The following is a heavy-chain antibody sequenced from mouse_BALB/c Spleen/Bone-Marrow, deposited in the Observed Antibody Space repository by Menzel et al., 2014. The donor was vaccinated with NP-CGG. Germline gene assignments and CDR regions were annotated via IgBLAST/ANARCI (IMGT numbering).Heavy chain of an antibody. J-gene: IGHJ4*01. Sequence: DVMLVESGGGLVKPGGSLKLSCAASGFAFSSYDMSWVRQTPEKRLEWVAYISSGGGSTYYPDTVKGRFTISRDNAKNTLYLQMSSLKSEDTAMYYCARLLPRGAMDDWGQGPTGTVAS. CDR3: ARLLPRGAMDD. D-gene: IGHD2-10*01. V-gene: IGHV5-12-1*01. CDR1: GFAFSSYD. CDR2: ISSGGGST.